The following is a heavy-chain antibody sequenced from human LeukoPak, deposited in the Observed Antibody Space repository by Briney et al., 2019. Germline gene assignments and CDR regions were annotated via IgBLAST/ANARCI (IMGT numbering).Heavy chain of an antibody. Sequence: GGSLRLSCAASGFTFSGSAMHWVRQASGKGLEWVGRIRSKANSYATAYAASVKGRFTISRDDSKNTAYLQMNSLKTEDTAVYYCSKGGIIDYWGQGTPVTVSS. CDR3: SKGGIIDY. V-gene: IGHV3-73*01. J-gene: IGHJ4*02. CDR1: GFTFSGSA. D-gene: IGHD2-15*01. CDR2: IRSKANSYAT.